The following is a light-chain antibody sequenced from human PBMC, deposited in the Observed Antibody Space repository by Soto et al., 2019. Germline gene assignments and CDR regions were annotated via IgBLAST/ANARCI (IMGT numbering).Light chain of an antibody. CDR2: GAS. CDR1: QSVSSSY. CDR3: QQYGSSPVT. J-gene: IGKJ2*01. Sequence: EIVLTQSPGTLSLSPGERATLSCRASQSVSSSYLAWYQQKPGQAPRLLIYGASSRATGIPDRFSGSGSGTDFTLTISRLEPEDFAVYYCQQYGSSPVTFGQGIKLEIK. V-gene: IGKV3-20*01.